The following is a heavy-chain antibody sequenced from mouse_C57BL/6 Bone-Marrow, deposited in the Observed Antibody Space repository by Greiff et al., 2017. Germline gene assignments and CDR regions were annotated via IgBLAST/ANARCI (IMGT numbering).Heavy chain of an antibody. V-gene: IGHV1-74*01. D-gene: IGHD1-1*01. J-gene: IGHJ4*01. Sequence: QVQLQQPGAELVKPGASVKVSCKASGYTFTSYWMHWVKQRPGQGLEWIGRSHPSDSDTNYNQKFKGKATLTVDKSSSTAYMQLSSLTSEDSAVYYCAMGGSSYDAMDYWGQGTSVTVSS. CDR2: SHPSDSDT. CDR3: AMGGSSYDAMDY. CDR1: GYTFTSYW.